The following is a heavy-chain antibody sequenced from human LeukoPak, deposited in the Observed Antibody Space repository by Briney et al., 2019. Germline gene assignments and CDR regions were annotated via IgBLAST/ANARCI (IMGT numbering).Heavy chain of an antibody. J-gene: IGHJ4*02. CDR1: RYTFTGYY. CDR3: SRVLAGSYSIDY. CDR2: INPNSGGT. Sequence: GASVKVSCKASRYTFTGYYMHWVRQAPGQGLEWVGWINPNSGGTNFAQKFQGRVTMTRDTSISTAYMELSRLRSDDTAVYYCSRVLAGSYSIDYWGQGTLVTVSS. D-gene: IGHD1-26*01. V-gene: IGHV1-2*02.